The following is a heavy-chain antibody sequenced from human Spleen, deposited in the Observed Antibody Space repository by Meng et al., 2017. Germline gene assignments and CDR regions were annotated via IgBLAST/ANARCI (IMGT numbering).Heavy chain of an antibody. D-gene: IGHD6-25*01. V-gene: IGHV1-2*02. Sequence: ASVKVSCKASGYTFTGYYMHWVRQAPGQGLAWMGWINPNSGGTNYAQKFQGRVTMARDTSISTAYMELSRLRSDDTAVYYCARDEDISAAGKLFGDYWGQGTLVTVSS. CDR2: INPNSGGT. J-gene: IGHJ4*02. CDR1: GYTFTGYY. CDR3: ARDEDISAAGKLFGDY.